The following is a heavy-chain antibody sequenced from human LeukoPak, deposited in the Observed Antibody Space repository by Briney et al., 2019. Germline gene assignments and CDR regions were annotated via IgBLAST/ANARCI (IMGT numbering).Heavy chain of an antibody. V-gene: IGHV4-30-2*01. D-gene: IGHD3-22*01. CDR2: IYHRGST. J-gene: IGHJ5*02. CDR3: ARADSSGYYYFNWFDP. Sequence: SETLSLTCAVSGGSISSGGYSWSWIRQPPGKGLEWIGYIYHRGSTYYNPSLESRVTISVDRSKNQFSLKLSSVTAADTAVYYCARADSSGYYYFNWFDPWGQGTLVTVSS. CDR1: GGSISSGGYS.